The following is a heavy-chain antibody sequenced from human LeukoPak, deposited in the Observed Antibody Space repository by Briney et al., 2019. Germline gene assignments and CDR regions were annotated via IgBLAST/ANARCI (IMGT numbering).Heavy chain of an antibody. J-gene: IGHJ4*02. CDR1: GYSFTTYW. D-gene: IGHD6-13*01. V-gene: IGHV5-51*01. CDR2: IYPGDSDT. CDR3: VRPRVAAGWEAFDY. Sequence: GESLKISCKGSGYSFTTYWIGWGRQMPGKGLEWMGIIYPGDSDTRYSPSFQGQVTISVDKSIRTAYLQWSSLKDSDTAMYYCVRPRVAAGWEAFDYWGQGTLVTASS.